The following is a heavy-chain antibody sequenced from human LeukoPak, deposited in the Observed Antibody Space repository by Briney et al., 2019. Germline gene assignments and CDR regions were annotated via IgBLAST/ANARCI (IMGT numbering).Heavy chain of an antibody. CDR1: GGSISSGNYY. Sequence: SETLSLTCTVSGGSISSGNYYWSWIRQPPGKGLEWIGYTYYSGSSYYNPSLKSRVTISVDTSKNQFSLKLSSVTAADTAVYYCARDRAAGYSYGFSPNLDAFDIWGQGAMVTVSS. J-gene: IGHJ3*02. CDR2: TYYSGSS. D-gene: IGHD5-18*01. V-gene: IGHV4-30-4*01. CDR3: ARDRAAGYSYGFSPNLDAFDI.